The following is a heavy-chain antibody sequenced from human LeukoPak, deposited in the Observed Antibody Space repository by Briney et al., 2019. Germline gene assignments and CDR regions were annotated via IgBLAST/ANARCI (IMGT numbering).Heavy chain of an antibody. J-gene: IGHJ4*02. Sequence: GGSLRLSCAASGFTFDDYAMHWVRQAPGKGLEWVSGISWNSGSIGYADSEKGRFTISRDNAKNSLYLQMNSLRPEDTALYYCAKDRTGDYARGYFDFWGQGTLVTVSS. CDR2: ISWNSGSI. D-gene: IGHD4-17*01. V-gene: IGHV3-9*01. CDR3: AKDRTGDYARGYFDF. CDR1: GFTFDDYA.